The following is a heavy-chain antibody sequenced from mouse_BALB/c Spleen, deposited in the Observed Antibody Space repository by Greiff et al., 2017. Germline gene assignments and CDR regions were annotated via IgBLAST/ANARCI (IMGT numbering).Heavy chain of an antibody. D-gene: IGHD2-1*01. Sequence: VQLQQSGAELVKPGASVKLSCTASGFYFTDTYMHWVKQSPEKGLEWIGRIDPANGNTKYDPKFQGKATITADTSSNTAYLQLSSLTSEDTAVYYCARGFYDGNYAWFADWGQGTLVTVSA. CDR2: IDPANGNT. J-gene: IGHJ3*01. CDR1: GFYFTDTY. CDR3: ARGFYDGNYAWFAD. V-gene: IGHV14-3*02.